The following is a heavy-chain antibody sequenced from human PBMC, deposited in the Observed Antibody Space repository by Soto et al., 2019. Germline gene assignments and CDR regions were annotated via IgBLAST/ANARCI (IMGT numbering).Heavy chain of an antibody. J-gene: IGHJ6*02. CDR2: ISAYNGNT. V-gene: IGHV1-18*04. CDR3: ARQGGTDSNRGPYYYYGMDV. Sequence: GASVKVSCKASGYAFTSYGISWVRQAPGQGLEWMGWISAYNGNTNYAQKLQGRVTMTTDTSTSTAYMELRSLRSDDTAVYYCARQGGTDSNRGPYYYYGMDVWGQGTTVTVSS. D-gene: IGHD1-1*01. CDR1: GYAFTSYG.